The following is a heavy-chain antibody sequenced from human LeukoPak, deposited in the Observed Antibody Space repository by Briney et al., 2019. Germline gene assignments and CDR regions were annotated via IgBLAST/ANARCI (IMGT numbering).Heavy chain of an antibody. V-gene: IGHV4-59*01. CDR3: ARGVNYYGSGSYYPPYYMDV. Sequence: SETLSLTCTVSGGSISSYYWSWIRQPPGKGLEWIGYIYYSGSTNYNPPLKSRVTISVDTSKNQFSLKLSSVTAADTAVYYCARGVNYYGSGSYYPPYYMDVWGKGTTVTISS. CDR1: GGSISSYY. CDR2: IYYSGST. J-gene: IGHJ6*03. D-gene: IGHD3-10*01.